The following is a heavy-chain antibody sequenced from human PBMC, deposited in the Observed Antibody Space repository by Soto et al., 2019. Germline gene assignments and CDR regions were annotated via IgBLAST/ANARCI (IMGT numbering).Heavy chain of an antibody. CDR2: IYHSGST. CDR1: GYSISSGYY. Sequence: PSETLSLTCAVSGYSISSGYYWGWIRQPPGKGLEWIGSIYHSGSTYYNPSLKSRVTISVDTSKNQFSLKLSSVTAADTAVYYCARRTIGYCSSTSCSTGWFDPWGQGTLVTVS. V-gene: IGHV4-38-2*01. CDR3: ARRTIGYCSSTSCSTGWFDP. J-gene: IGHJ5*02. D-gene: IGHD2-2*01.